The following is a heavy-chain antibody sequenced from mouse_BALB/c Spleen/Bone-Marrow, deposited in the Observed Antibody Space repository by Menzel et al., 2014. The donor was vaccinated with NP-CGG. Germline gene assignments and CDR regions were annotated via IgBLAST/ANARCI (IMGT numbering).Heavy chain of an antibody. Sequence: ESGPSPVKPSQTLSLTCSVTGDSITSGYWNWIRKFPGNKLEYMGYISYSGSTYYNPSLKSRISFTRDTSKNLYYLQLNSVTTKDTATYYCARSGSSGYHYYAMDYWGQGTSVTVSS. V-gene: IGHV3-8*02. CDR3: ARSGSSGYHYYAMDY. CDR1: GDSITSGY. D-gene: IGHD3-1*01. CDR2: ISYSGST. J-gene: IGHJ4*01.